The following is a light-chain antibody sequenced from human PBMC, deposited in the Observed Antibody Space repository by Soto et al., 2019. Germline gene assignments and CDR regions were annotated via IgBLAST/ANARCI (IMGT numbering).Light chain of an antibody. CDR1: QSVSSSY. V-gene: IGKV3-20*01. J-gene: IGKJ1*01. Sequence: EIVLTQSPGTLSLSPGERATLSCRASQSVSSSYLAWYQQKPGQAPRLLIYGASSRATGIPDRFSGSGSGTDFTLTISRLEPEDFAVYYCQKWGTCGQGNKVESK. CDR3: QKWGT. CDR2: GAS.